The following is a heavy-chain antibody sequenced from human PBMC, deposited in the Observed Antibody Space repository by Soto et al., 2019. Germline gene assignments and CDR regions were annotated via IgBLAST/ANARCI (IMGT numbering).Heavy chain of an antibody. CDR1: GFSLSTSGVG. D-gene: IGHD2-21*02. CDR2: IYWDDDK. CDR3: AHSRCGGDCLQSYSSHYYYGMDV. J-gene: IGHJ6*02. Sequence: QITLKESGPTLVKPTQTLTLTCTFSGFSLSTSGVGVGWIRQPPGNALEWLALIYWDDDKRYSPSLKSRLTITKDTPKHQVVLTRTNMDPVDTATYYCAHSRCGGDCLQSYSSHYYYGMDVWCPGTTVTGSS. V-gene: IGHV2-5*02.